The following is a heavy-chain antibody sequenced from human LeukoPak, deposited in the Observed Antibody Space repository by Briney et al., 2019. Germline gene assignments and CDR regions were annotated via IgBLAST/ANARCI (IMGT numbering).Heavy chain of an antibody. Sequence: SETLSLTCTVSGASITSFYWTWIRQPAGKGLEWIGRIYTGGSTKSNPSLRSRVTMSVDMSKSQFSLELSSVTAADTAVYYCARDLPNWGGYFDLWGRGTLVAVSS. CDR1: GASITSFY. J-gene: IGHJ2*01. CDR3: ARDLPNWGGYFDL. D-gene: IGHD7-27*01. CDR2: IYTGGST. V-gene: IGHV4-4*07.